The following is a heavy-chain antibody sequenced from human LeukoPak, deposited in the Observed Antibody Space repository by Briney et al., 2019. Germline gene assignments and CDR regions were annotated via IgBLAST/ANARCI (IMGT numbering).Heavy chain of an antibody. CDR2: ISSSSSYI. V-gene: IGHV3-21*01. CDR3: ASPFTMVRGVPRLRAFDI. J-gene: IGHJ3*02. CDR1: GFTFSSYS. Sequence: GGSLRLSCAASGFTFSSYSMNWVRQAPGKGLEWVSSISSSSSYIYYADSVKGRFTISRDNAKNSLYLQMNSLRAEDTAVYYCASPFTMVRGVPRLRAFDIWGQGTMVTVSS. D-gene: IGHD3-10*01.